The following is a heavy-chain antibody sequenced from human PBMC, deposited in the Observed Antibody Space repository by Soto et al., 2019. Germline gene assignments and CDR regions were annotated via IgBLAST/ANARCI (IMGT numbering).Heavy chain of an antibody. CDR3: AMVDNYVTPTPQDV. V-gene: IGHV1-18*01. D-gene: IGHD3-16*01. Sequence: QVQLVQSGDEMKKPGASVRVSCKAAGYIFVNYGIAWVRRAPGQGLEWMGWISPYTGDTHSASKVQGRLTMTTDTSTSTAYMDLGSLTSDDTAVYYCAMVDNYVTPTPQDVWGQGTTDTVSS. CDR2: ISPYTGDT. CDR1: GYIFVNYG. J-gene: IGHJ6*02.